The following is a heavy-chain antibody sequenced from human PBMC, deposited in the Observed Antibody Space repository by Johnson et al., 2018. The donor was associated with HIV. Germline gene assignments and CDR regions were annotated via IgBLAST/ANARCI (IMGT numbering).Heavy chain of an antibody. CDR3: AREGAFDI. V-gene: IGHV3-13*01. CDR1: GFTFSGYD. Sequence: VQLVESGGGEVQPGRSLRLSCAASGFTFSGYDMHWVRQGTGKGLERGSAIGPAGDTYYPGSVKGRFTISRDNAKNSLYLHMNSLRAADTAVDYCAREGAFDIWGQGTIVTVSS. J-gene: IGHJ3*02. CDR2: IGPAGDT.